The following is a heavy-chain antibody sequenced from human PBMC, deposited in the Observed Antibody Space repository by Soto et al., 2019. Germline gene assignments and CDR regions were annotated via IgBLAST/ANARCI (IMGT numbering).Heavy chain of an antibody. V-gene: IGHV3-64D*06. CDR3: VKVSGYCTGGSCFSYFDY. Sequence: GRSLRLSCSGSGFTFSHHSLYWVRQPPGKGLQCVSSISGSGGNIYYAESVKGRFTISRDNSKITLYLQMTSLSSEDSAVYYCVKVSGYCTGGSCFSYFDYWGQGTPVTVS. J-gene: IGHJ4*02. CDR2: ISGSGGNI. CDR1: GFTFSHHS. D-gene: IGHD2-15*01.